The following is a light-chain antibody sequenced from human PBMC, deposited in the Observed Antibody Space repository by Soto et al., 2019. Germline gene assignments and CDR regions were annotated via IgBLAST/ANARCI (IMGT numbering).Light chain of an antibody. CDR2: AAS. CDR3: QQRHMWPIT. J-gene: IGKJ5*01. V-gene: IGKV3D-20*02. CDR1: HSVSSNY. Sequence: EIVLTQSPGTLSLSPGERATLSCSASHSVSSNYLAWYQQKPGQAPKLLIYAASRRATGIPDRFSGSGSGTDFTLTISRLEPEDSAVYYCQQRHMWPITFGQGTRLEI.